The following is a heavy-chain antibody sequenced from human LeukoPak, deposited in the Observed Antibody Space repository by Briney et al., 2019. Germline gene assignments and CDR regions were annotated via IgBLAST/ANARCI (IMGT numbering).Heavy chain of an antibody. D-gene: IGHD1-7*01. CDR2: IRATAEGGTA. J-gene: IGHJ5*02. CDR3: TTDRKELENH. CDR1: GFSFSSAW. V-gene: IGHV3-15*01. Sequence: GGSLRLSCAGSGFSFSSAWMTWVRQAPGKGLEWVGRIRATAEGGTADYAAPVKGRFTISRDDSENTLYLQMSSLKIEDTATYYCTTDRKELENHWGQGTLVTVSS.